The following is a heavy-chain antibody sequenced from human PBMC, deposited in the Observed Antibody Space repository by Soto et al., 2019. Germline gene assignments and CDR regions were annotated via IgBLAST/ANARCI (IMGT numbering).Heavy chain of an antibody. V-gene: IGHV3-64D*08. J-gene: IGHJ4*02. Sequence: GGSLRLSCSASGFTFSSYAMHWVRQAPGKGLEYVSAISSNGGSTYYADSVKGRFTISRDNSKNTLYLQMSSLRAEDTAVYYCVKDKRWARSPGIAVANFDYWGQGTLVTVSS. CDR1: GFTFSSYA. CDR2: ISSNGGST. CDR3: VKDKRWARSPGIAVANFDY. D-gene: IGHD6-19*01.